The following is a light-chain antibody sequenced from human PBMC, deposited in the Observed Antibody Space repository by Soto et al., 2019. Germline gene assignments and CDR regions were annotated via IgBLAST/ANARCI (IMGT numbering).Light chain of an antibody. Sequence: QSVVTQPPSASGTPGQRVTIFCSGSSSNIGSNTVNWYQQLPGTAPKLLMYSNNERPSGVPDRFSGSKSGTSASLAISGLQSEDEADYYCAAWEDSLNGVVFGGGTKVTVL. V-gene: IGLV1-44*01. CDR1: SSNIGSNT. CDR2: SNN. J-gene: IGLJ2*01. CDR3: AAWEDSLNGVV.